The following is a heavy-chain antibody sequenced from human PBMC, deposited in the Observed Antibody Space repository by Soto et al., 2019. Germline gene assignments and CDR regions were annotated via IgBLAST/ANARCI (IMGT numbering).Heavy chain of an antibody. Sequence: QVQLQQSGPGLVKPSQTLSLTCAISGDSVSSNSAAWNWIRQSPSRGLEWLGRTYYRSKWYNDYAVSVKSRITINPDTSKNQFSLQLNTVTPEDTAVYYCAGTIPSGPEGYYYYGMDVWGQGTTVTVSS. CDR1: GDSVSSNSAA. D-gene: IGHD1-1*01. CDR2: TYYRSKWYN. J-gene: IGHJ6*02. V-gene: IGHV6-1*01. CDR3: AGTIPSGPEGYYYYGMDV.